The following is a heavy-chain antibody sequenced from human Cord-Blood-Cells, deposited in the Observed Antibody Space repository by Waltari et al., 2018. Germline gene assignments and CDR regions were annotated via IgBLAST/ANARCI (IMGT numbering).Heavy chain of an antibody. Sequence: EVQLVESGGGLVQPGRSLRLSCAASGFTFDDYAMHWVRQAPGKGLEWVSGISWNSGSIGYAYSVNGRFTISRDNAKNSLYLQMNSLRAEDTALYYCAKEDGAFDIWGQGTMVTVSS. J-gene: IGHJ3*02. CDR3: AKEDGAFDI. CDR2: ISWNSGSI. V-gene: IGHV3-9*01. CDR1: GFTFDDYA.